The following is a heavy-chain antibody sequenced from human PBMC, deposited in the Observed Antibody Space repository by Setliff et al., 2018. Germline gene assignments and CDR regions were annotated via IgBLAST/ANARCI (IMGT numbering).Heavy chain of an antibody. CDR1: GYTFTGYA. Sequence: ASVKVSCKASGYTFTGYAINWVRQAPGQGLEWMGWMNPNSGKTGYAQKFQGRVIMTRNTSISTAYLELNTLRSDDTAVYYCARERYFDYWGQGTLVTVSS. CDR3: ARERYFDY. J-gene: IGHJ4*02. V-gene: IGHV1-8*01. CDR2: MNPNSGKT.